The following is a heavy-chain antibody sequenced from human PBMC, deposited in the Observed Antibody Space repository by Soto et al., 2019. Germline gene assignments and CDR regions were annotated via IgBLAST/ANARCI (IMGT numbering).Heavy chain of an antibody. J-gene: IGHJ4*02. CDR1: GYSISSGYY. V-gene: IGHV4-38-2*02. CDR3: ARDRRADYYDSRPPDYFDY. CDR2: IYHSGST. Sequence: SETLSLTCAVSGYSISSGYYWGWIRQPPGKGLEWIGSIYHSGSTYYNPSLKSRVTISVDTSKNQFSLKLSSVTAADTAVYYCARDRRADYYDSRPPDYFDYWGQGTLVTVSS. D-gene: IGHD3-22*01.